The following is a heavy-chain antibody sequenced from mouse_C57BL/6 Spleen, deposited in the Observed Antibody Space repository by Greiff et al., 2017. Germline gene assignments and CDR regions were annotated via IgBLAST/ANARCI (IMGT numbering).Heavy chain of an antibody. CDR3: ARSGLYYGTSRDSFDY. Sequence: VQLQQSGAELMKPGASVKLSCTATGYTFTGSWIEWVKQRPGHGLEWIGEILPGSGSTNYNEKFKGKATFTADTSSNTAYMQLSSLTTEDSAIYYCARSGLYYGTSRDSFDYWGQGTTLTVSS. D-gene: IGHD1-1*01. CDR2: ILPGSGST. J-gene: IGHJ2*01. V-gene: IGHV1-9*01. CDR1: GYTFTGSW.